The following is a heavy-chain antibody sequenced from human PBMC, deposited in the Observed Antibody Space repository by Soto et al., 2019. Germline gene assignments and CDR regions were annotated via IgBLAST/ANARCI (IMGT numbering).Heavy chain of an antibody. J-gene: IGHJ4*02. V-gene: IGHV1-2*04. D-gene: IGHD3-10*01. CDR3: ARGEPYYGSGSYYKPGKYYFDY. CDR2: INPNSGGT. Sequence: QVQLVQSGAEVKKPGASVKVSCKASGYTFTGYYMHWVRQAPGQGLEWMGWINPNSGGTNYAQKFKGWVTMTRDTSISTAYMELSRLRSDDTAVYYCARGEPYYGSGSYYKPGKYYFDYWGQGTLVTVSS. CDR1: GYTFTGYY.